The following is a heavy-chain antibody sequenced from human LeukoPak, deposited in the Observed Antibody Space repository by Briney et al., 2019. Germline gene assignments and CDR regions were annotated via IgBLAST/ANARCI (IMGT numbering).Heavy chain of an antibody. CDR2: IYSGGST. D-gene: IGHD1-26*01. J-gene: IGHJ4*02. V-gene: IGHV3-66*01. Sequence: PGGSLRLSCAASGFTVSSNSMSWVRQAPGKGLEWVSVIYSGGSTYYADSVKGRFTISRDNSKNTLYLQMNSLRAEDTAVYYCARGEWEPLQGYWGQGTLVTVSS. CDR1: GFTVSSNS. CDR3: ARGEWEPLQGY.